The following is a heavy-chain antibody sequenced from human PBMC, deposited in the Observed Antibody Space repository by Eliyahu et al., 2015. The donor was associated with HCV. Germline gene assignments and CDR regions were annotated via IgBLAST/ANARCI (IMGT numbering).Heavy chain of an antibody. V-gene: IGHV3-72*01. CDR1: GFTFXXXX. CDR3: ARVCLPLLYDLGPHDAFDI. CDR2: TRNKANSYTT. D-gene: IGHD3-3*01. Sequence: EVQLVESGGGLVQPGGSLRLSCAASGFTFXXXXXDWVRQAPGKGLEWVGXTRNKANSYTTEYAASVKGRFTISRDDSKNSLYLQMNSLKTEDTAVYYCARVCLPLLYDLGPHDAFDIWGQGTMVTVSS. J-gene: IGHJ3*02.